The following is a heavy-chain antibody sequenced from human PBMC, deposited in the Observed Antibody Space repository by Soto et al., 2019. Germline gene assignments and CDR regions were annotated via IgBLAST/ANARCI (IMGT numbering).Heavy chain of an antibody. D-gene: IGHD2-21*02. J-gene: IGHJ4*02. CDR1: GYTFTSYA. Sequence: QVQLVQSGAEEKKPGASVKVSCKASGYTFTSYAMHWVRQAPGQRLEWMGWINAGNGNTKYSQKFQVRVTITRDTSASAAYMELSSLRSEDTAVYYCARSIVVVTALDYWGQGTLVTVSS. V-gene: IGHV1-3*05. CDR2: INAGNGNT. CDR3: ARSIVVVTALDY.